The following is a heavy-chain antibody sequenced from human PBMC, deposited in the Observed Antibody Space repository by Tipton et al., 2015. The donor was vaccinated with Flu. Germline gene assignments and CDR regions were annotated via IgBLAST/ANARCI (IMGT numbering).Heavy chain of an antibody. CDR1: GDSVSSNSAA. CDR2: TYYRSKWYN. D-gene: IGHD3-10*01. CDR3: ARDPGYGWGSGLRNWFAP. Sequence: GLVKPSQTLSLTCAISGDSVSSNSAAWNWIRQSPSRGLEWLGRTYYRSKWYNDYAVSVKSRITINPGTSKNQFSLQLNSVTPEDTAVYYWARDPGYGWGSGLRNWFAPRGQGTLGTGSS. V-gene: IGHV6-1*01. J-gene: IGHJ5*02.